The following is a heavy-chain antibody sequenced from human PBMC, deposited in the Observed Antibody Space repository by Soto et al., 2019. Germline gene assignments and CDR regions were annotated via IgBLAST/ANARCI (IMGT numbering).Heavy chain of an antibody. CDR3: ARLTVYNWNNYYFDY. Sequence: PSETLSLTCTVSGGSVSSGSYYWSWIRQPPGKGLEWIGYIYYSGSTNYNPSLKSRVTISVDTSKNQFSLKLSSVTAADTAVYYCARLTVYNWNNYYFDYWGQGTLVTVSS. V-gene: IGHV4-61*01. CDR1: GGSVSSGSYY. J-gene: IGHJ4*02. D-gene: IGHD1-20*01. CDR2: IYYSGST.